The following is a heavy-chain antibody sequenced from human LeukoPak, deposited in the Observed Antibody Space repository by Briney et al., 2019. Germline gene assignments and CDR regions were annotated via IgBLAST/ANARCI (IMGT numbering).Heavy chain of an antibody. CDR2: IKKTGSET. V-gene: IGHV3-7*01. J-gene: IGHJ4*02. CDR1: GFTFSHFW. CDR3: AREDGYCSGGNCYSYFDS. Sequence: GGSLRLSCAASGFTFSHFWMSWVRQAPGKGLEWVAYIKKTGSETYYVDSVKGRFTITRDNARNSLFLQMYSLRAEDTAVYLCAREDGYCSGGNCYSYFDSWGQGTLVTVSS. D-gene: IGHD2-15*01.